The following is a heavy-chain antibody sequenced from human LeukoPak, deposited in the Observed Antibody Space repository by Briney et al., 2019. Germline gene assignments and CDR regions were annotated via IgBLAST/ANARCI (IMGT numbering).Heavy chain of an antibody. Sequence: GGSLRLSCATSGFTFSPFWIHWVRQGPGKGLEWVARIGLDGTNTNYADSVKGRFTVSKDNDRTTVYLQMNSLRVDDTAVYYCVRDLGYDRSGIWQKYFDYWGQGTLVTVSS. V-gene: IGHV3-74*01. J-gene: IGHJ4*02. D-gene: IGHD3-22*01. CDR2: IGLDGTNT. CDR1: GFTFSPFW. CDR3: VRDLGYDRSGIWQKYFDY.